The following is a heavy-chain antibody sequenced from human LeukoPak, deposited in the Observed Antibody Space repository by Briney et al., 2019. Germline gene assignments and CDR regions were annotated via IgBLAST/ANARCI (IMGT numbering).Heavy chain of an antibody. J-gene: IGHJ4*02. V-gene: IGHV1-18*01. Sequence: APVKVSCTASGYTFTTYGVSWVRQAPGQGLEWMGWISAYDGNTNYAQKLRGRVTMTTDTSTSTAYMDLRSLRSDDTALYYCARTVTTSSYYFDYWGQGTLVTVSS. D-gene: IGHD4-17*01. CDR1: GYTFTTYG. CDR3: ARTVTTSSYYFDY. CDR2: ISAYDGNT.